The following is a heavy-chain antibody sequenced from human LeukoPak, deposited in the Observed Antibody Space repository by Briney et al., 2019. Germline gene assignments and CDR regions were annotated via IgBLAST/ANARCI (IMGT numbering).Heavy chain of an antibody. Sequence: GGSLRLSCAVSGLTFSSYAMGWVRQAPGKGLEWVSLVSSSGGGTYYTDSVTARFTIPRDNSKNTTFLQMHSLRAEGTAIYYCAKRSCSSSGCYHLVYWRQGTLVAVSS. D-gene: IGHD2-2*01. CDR2: VSSSGGGT. V-gene: IGHV3-23*01. CDR1: GLTFSSYA. CDR3: AKRSCSSSGCYHLVY. J-gene: IGHJ4*02.